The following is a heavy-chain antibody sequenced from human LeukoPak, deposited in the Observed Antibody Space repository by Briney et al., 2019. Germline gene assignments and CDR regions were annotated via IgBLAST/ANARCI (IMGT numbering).Heavy chain of an antibody. CDR3: ARGSYDSSDPRAFDI. CDR2: IYTSGST. Sequence: SETLSLTCTVSGGSISSYYWSWIRQPAGKALEWIGRIYTSGSTNYNPSLKSRVTMSVDTSKNQFSLKLSSVTAADTAVYYCARGSYDSSDPRAFDIWGQGTMVTVSS. V-gene: IGHV4-4*07. CDR1: GGSISSYY. D-gene: IGHD3-22*01. J-gene: IGHJ3*02.